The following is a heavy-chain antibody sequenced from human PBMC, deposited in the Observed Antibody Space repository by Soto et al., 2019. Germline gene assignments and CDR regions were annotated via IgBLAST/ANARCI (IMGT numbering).Heavy chain of an antibody. D-gene: IGHD6-19*01. J-gene: IGHJ4*02. CDR2: ISYDGSNK. V-gene: IGHV3-30-3*01. CDR3: ARAPRSYIAVDGIWTFAY. Sequence: GGSLRLSCASSGFTFSSYAMHWVRQAPGKGLEWVAVISYDGSNKYYADSVKGRFTISRDNSKNTLYLQMNSLRAEDTAVYYCARAPRSYIAVDGIWTFAYWGQGTLVPVSS. CDR1: GFTFSSYA.